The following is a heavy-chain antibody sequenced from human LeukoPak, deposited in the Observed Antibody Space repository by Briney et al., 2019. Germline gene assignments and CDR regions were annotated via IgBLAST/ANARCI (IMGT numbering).Heavy chain of an antibody. J-gene: IGHJ6*02. Sequence: PSETLSLTCTVSGGSISSYYRSWIRQPPGKGLEWIGYIYYSGSTNYNPSLKSRVTISVDTSKNQFSLKLSSVTAADTAVYYCARSAFGDDYGMDVWGQGTTVTVSS. V-gene: IGHV4-59*01. D-gene: IGHD3-10*01. CDR1: GGSISSYY. CDR2: IYYSGST. CDR3: ARSAFGDDYGMDV.